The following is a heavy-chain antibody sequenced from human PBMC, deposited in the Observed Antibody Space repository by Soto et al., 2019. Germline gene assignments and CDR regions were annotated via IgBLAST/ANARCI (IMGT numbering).Heavy chain of an antibody. CDR2: INPNSGGT. Sequence: QVQLVQSGAEVKKPGASVKVSCKASGYTFTGYYMHWVRQAHGQGLEWMGWINPNSGGTNYAQKLQGRVTLTTDTTTSTADTELRSLRSDDTGVYYCARGGGQWLVEVYAFDIWGQGTMVTVSS. J-gene: IGHJ3*02. CDR1: GYTFTGYY. D-gene: IGHD6-19*01. CDR3: ARGGGQWLVEVYAFDI. V-gene: IGHV1-2*02.